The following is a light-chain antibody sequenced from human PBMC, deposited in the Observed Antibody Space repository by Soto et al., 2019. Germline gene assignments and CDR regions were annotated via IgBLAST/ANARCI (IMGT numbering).Light chain of an antibody. J-gene: IGKJ1*01. CDR3: KHYRRNKWS. V-gene: IGKV1-5*01. Sequence: DIQMTQSPSTLSASVGGRVTITCRASQSVGTWVAWYQQKPWKAPKLLIYGASNLESGVPSRFRGSGSGKELTLTITNLQPDDFATYFCKHYRRNKWSFGRGTKVDIX. CDR1: QSVGTW. CDR2: GAS.